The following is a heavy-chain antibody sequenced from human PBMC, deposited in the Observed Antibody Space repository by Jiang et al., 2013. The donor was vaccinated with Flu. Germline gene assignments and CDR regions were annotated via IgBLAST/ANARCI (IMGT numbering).Heavy chain of an antibody. CDR1: GYTFTAYY. CDR2: INPNRGDT. D-gene: IGHD3-22*01. V-gene: IGHV1-2*02. J-gene: IGHJ4*02. Sequence: KPGASVKVSCKASGYTFTAYYMHWVRQAPGQGLEWMGWINPNRGDTNYAQKFQGRVTLTRDTSISTAYMELSRLRSDDTAVYYCATDSNDSSGYYGMGDWGQGTLVTVSS. CDR3: ATDSNDSSGYYGMGD.